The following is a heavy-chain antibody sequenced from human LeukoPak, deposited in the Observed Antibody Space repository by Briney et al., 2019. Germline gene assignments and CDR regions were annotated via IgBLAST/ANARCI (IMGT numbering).Heavy chain of an antibody. CDR3: AREPPGIAASGTYY. Sequence: PGGSLRLSCAASGLTFSSYAMSWVRQAPGKGLEWVSLIYSRGGTSYADSVKGRFTISRDSSKNTLFLQMDSLRVEDTAVYYCAREPPGIAASGTYYWGQGTLVTVSS. CDR1: GLTFSSYA. CDR2: IYSRGGT. V-gene: IGHV3-53*01. D-gene: IGHD6-13*01. J-gene: IGHJ4*02.